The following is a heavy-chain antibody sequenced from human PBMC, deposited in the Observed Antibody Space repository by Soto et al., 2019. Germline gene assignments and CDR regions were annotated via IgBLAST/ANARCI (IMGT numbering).Heavy chain of an antibody. CDR1: GGSISSYY. D-gene: IGHD2-2*01. CDR3: AATGKDIVVVPAATYSDNWFDP. J-gene: IGHJ5*02. CDR2: IYTSGST. V-gene: IGHV4-4*07. Sequence: TLSLTCTVSGGSISSYYWSWIRQPAGKGLEWIGRIYTSGSTNYNPSLKSRVTMSVDTSKNQFSLKLSSVTAADTAVYYCAATGKDIVVVPAATYSDNWFDPWGQGTLVTVSS.